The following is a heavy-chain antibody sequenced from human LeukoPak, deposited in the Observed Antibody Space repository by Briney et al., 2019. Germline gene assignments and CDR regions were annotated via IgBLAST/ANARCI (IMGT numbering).Heavy chain of an antibody. D-gene: IGHD2-2*01. CDR1: GFTFSSYW. Sequence: GGSLRLSCAASGFTFSSYWMNWVRQAPGKGLECLANIKEDGSETYYADSVVGRFTISRDNAKNSLYLQMNSLRAEDTAVYYCANHLACGSTSCPSFDYWGQGTLVTVSS. CDR2: IKEDGSET. V-gene: IGHV3-7*01. CDR3: ANHLACGSTSCPSFDY. J-gene: IGHJ4*02.